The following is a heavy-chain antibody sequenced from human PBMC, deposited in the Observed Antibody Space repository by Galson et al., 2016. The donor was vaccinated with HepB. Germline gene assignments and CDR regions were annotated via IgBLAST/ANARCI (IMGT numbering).Heavy chain of an antibody. CDR3: AKRPYSYGWHYGMDV. Sequence: SLRLSCAASGFGFSSYAMSWVRQAPGKGLEWVSGITSGGTTYYADSVKGRFTISRDNSKNILYLQMKSLRDEDTAVYYCAKRPYSYGWHYGMDVWGQGTTVTVSS. CDR1: GFGFSSYA. CDR2: ITSGGTT. J-gene: IGHJ6*02. V-gene: IGHV3-23*01. D-gene: IGHD5-18*01.